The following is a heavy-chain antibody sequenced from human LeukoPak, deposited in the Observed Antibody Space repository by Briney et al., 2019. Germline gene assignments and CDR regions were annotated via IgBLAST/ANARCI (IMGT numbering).Heavy chain of an antibody. CDR1: GGSISGWY. V-gene: IGHV4-59*08. CDR3: ARRLGRWYFDY. D-gene: IGHD3-16*01. Sequence: SETLSLTCTVSGGSISGWYWSWIRQPPGEGLEWIGYIHYSGSTNYNPSLKSRVTISADTTKNHFSLKLSSVTAADTAVYYCARRLGRWYFDYWGQGTLVTVSS. CDR2: IHYSGST. J-gene: IGHJ4*02.